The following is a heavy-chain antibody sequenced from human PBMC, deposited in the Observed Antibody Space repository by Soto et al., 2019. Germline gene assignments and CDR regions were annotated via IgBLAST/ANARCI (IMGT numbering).Heavy chain of an antibody. Sequence: PSETLSLTCTVSGGSISSGDYYWSWIRQPPGKGLEWIGYIYYSGSTSYNPSLKSRLTISVDTSKNQFSLKLSSVTAADTAVYFCAREEDTAMVIDYWGQGTLVTVSS. J-gene: IGHJ4*02. V-gene: IGHV4-30-4*01. CDR3: AREEDTAMVIDY. D-gene: IGHD5-18*01. CDR2: IYYSGST. CDR1: GGSISSGDYY.